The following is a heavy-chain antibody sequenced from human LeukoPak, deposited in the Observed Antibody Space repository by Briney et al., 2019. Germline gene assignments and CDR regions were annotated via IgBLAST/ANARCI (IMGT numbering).Heavy chain of an antibody. D-gene: IGHD5-24*01. CDR3: ARGGKRWLQGGSRPSCLDY. J-gene: IGHJ4*02. V-gene: IGHV4-38-2*02. CDR2: IYHGGRT. CDR1: GYSISSGYY. Sequence: PSETLSLTCTVSGYSISSGYYWGWIRQTPGKGLEWIGYIYHGGRTDYNPSLKSRVTISVDTSKNQFSLKLSSVTAADTAVYYCARGGKRWLQGGSRPSCLDYWGQGTLVTVSS.